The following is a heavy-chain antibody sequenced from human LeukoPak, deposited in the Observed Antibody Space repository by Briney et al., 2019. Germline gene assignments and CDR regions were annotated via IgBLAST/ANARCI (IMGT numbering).Heavy chain of an antibody. Sequence: GGSLRLSCAASGFTFSRYWMHWVRQAPGKGPVWVSRIYNDGSITEYADSVKGRFTISRDNAKNTLYLQMNSLRAEDTAVYFCARRPYSDTSGRLSDVWGQGTTVTVSS. CDR2: IYNDGSIT. CDR1: GFTFSRYW. J-gene: IGHJ6*02. CDR3: ARRPYSDTSGRLSDV. V-gene: IGHV3-74*03. D-gene: IGHD3-22*01.